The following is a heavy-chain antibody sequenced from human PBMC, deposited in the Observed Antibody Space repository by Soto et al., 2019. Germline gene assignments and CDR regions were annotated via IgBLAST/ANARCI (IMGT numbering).Heavy chain of an antibody. Sequence: HEHLVQSGAEVKRPGASLKVSCKASGYSFTGYYIHWVRQAPGQGLEWMGWINPDSGATNYAQNCKGRVTLTSYPAISTASRDLTRLTSDDTAVYYCARVDYGTGGYPFPYFDYWGQGTLVIVSS. D-gene: IGHD2-8*02. CDR1: GYSFTGYY. V-gene: IGHV1-2*02. CDR2: INPDSGAT. CDR3: ARVDYGTGGYPFPYFDY. J-gene: IGHJ4*02.